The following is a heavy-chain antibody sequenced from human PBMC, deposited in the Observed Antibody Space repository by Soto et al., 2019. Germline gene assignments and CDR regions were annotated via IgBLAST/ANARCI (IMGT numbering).Heavy chain of an antibody. D-gene: IGHD2-15*01. V-gene: IGHV3-23*01. CDR3: AKAICSGGSCYIFDY. Sequence: EVQLLESGGGLVQPGGSLRLSCAASGFTFSSYAMSWVRQAPGKGLEWVSAISGSGGSTYYEDSVKGRFTISRDNSKNTLYLQMNSLRAEDTAVYYCAKAICSGGSCYIFDYWGQGTLVTVSS. CDR2: ISGSGGST. CDR1: GFTFSSYA. J-gene: IGHJ4*02.